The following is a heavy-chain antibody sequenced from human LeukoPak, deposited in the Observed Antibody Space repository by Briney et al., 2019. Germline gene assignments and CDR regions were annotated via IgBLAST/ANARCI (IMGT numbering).Heavy chain of an antibody. CDR3: ARESPYYGSGSYTDY. Sequence: PSETLSLTCTVSGGSISSYCWSWIRQPPGKGLEWIAYIYYSGITNYNPSLKSRVTISVDTPKNQFSLKLSSVTAADTAVYYCARESPYYGSGSYTDYWGQGTLVTVSS. J-gene: IGHJ4*02. CDR1: GGSISSYC. V-gene: IGHV4-59*01. CDR2: IYYSGIT. D-gene: IGHD3-10*01.